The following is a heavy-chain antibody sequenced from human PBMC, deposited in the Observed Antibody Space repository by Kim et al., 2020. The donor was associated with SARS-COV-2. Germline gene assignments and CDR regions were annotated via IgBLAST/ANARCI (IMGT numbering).Heavy chain of an antibody. V-gene: IGHV3-23*01. J-gene: IGHJ4*02. CDR1: GFTFTTYV. CDR3: AKDVAVAGAGPSRFDY. Sequence: GGSLRLSCVASGFTFTTYVMSWVRQAPGKGLEWVSAIRGDGGSTYYSDSVRGRFTISRDNSANTVYLQMNSLRAEDTAVYYCAKDVAVAGAGPSRFDYWGQGSLVTVSS. D-gene: IGHD6-19*01. CDR2: IRGDGGST.